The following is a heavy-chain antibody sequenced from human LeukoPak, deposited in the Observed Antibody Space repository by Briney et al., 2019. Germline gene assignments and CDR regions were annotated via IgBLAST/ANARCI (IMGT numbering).Heavy chain of an antibody. D-gene: IGHD1-26*01. V-gene: IGHV3-21*04. J-gene: IGHJ4*02. CDR3: ARYSGTYRDY. CDR2: ITGSGSYI. Sequence: GGSLRLSCAASGLTFSSSNMNWVRQAPGKGLEWVSSITGSGSYILYADSVKGRFTISRDNAKNSLYLQLNSLRAEDTAVYYCARYSGTYRDYWGQGTLVTVSS. CDR1: GLTFSSSN.